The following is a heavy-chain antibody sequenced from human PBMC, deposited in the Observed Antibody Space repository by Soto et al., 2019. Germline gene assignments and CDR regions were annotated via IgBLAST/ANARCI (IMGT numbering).Heavy chain of an antibody. CDR2: VYYTGTT. V-gene: IGHV4-59*08. CDR3: ARLGGYYQAFDQ. Sequence: ETLSLTCTVSGDSISPHYWTWVRQPPGKGLEWVGYVYYTGTTMYNPSLKSRVTISLDTSKSQVSLNLTSVTAADTAVYYCARLGGYYQAFDQWGQGSLVTVSS. D-gene: IGHD3-22*01. CDR1: GDSISPHY. J-gene: IGHJ4*02.